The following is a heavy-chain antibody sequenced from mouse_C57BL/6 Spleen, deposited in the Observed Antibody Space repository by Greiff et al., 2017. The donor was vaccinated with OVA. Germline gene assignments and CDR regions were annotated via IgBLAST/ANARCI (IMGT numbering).Heavy chain of an antibody. D-gene: IGHD1-1*01. J-gene: IGHJ4*01. CDR3: ARLLGGYGSSHYAMDY. CDR2: ISSGSSTI. Sequence: EVKVVESGGGLVKPGGSLKLSCAASGFTFSDYGMHWVRQAPEKGLEWVAYISSGSSTIYYADTVKGRFTISRDNAKNTLFLQMTSLRSEDTAMYYCARLLGGYGSSHYAMDYWGQGTSVTVSS. CDR1: GFTFSDYG. V-gene: IGHV5-17*01.